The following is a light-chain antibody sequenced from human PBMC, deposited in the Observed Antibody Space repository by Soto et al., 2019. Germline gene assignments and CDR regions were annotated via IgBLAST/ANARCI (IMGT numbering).Light chain of an antibody. CDR3: QQCADWPRT. CDR1: ESVRTS. Sequence: EVVLTQSPGTLYVSPGESATLSCRASESVRTSLAWYQQKPGRSPSLLIYGASTRATGLPARFSGSGSGTEFTLTISSLQSEDFAVYYCQQCADWPRTFGQGTKLEFK. J-gene: IGKJ1*01. CDR2: GAS. V-gene: IGKV3-15*01.